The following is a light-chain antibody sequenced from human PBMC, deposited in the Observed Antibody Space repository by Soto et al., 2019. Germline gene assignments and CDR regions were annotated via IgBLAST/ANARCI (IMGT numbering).Light chain of an antibody. CDR1: QDISDY. J-gene: IGKJ3*01. CDR2: DAS. V-gene: IGKV1-33*01. CDR3: QQYHSLPCT. Sequence: IQMTQSPSSLSASVGDRVTITCQASQDISDYLNWYHQKPGKAPKFLIYDASYLETGVPSRFSGSGSGTDFTFTISSLQPEDIGTYYCQQYHSLPCTFGPGTKVDI.